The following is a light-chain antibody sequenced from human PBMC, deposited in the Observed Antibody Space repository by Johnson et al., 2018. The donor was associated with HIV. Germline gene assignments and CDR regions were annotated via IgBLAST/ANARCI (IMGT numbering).Light chain of an antibody. CDR2: DNN. V-gene: IGLV1-51*01. CDR1: SSNIGNNY. J-gene: IGLJ1*01. CDR3: GTWDSSLSAYV. Sequence: QSVLTQSPSVSAAPGQKVTISCSGSSSNIGNNYVSWYQQLPGTAPKLLIYDNNKRPSGIPDRFSGSKSGTSATLGITGLQTGDEADYYCGTWDSSLSAYVFATETKVTVL.